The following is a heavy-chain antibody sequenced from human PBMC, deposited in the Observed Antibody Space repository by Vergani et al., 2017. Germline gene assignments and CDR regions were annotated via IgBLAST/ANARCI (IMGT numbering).Heavy chain of an antibody. V-gene: IGHV1-2*02. Sequence: QVQLVQSGAEVKKPGASVKVSCKASGYTFTDYFMHWVRQAPGQGLQWMGWSNPNSGGTNYAQTFQGRVTMTRDTSISTAYMELSNLRPDHTAVYYCARAGTSSSRDSFDYWGQGTLVTVSS. J-gene: IGHJ4*02. CDR2: SNPNSGGT. D-gene: IGHD2-2*01. CDR3: ARAGTSSSRDSFDY. CDR1: GYTFTDYF.